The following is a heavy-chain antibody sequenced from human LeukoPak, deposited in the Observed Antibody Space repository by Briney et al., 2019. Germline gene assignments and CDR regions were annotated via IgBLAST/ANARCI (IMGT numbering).Heavy chain of an antibody. D-gene: IGHD5-12*01. J-gene: IGHJ4*02. Sequence: GGSLRLSCAASGFTFDDYGMSWVRQAPGKGLEWVSGINWNGGSTGYADSVKGRFTISRDNSKNMVFLQMNSLRAEDTAVYYCAPDLDSGPSYDGAHIWGQGTVVTVSS. CDR3: APDLDSGPSYDGAHI. CDR2: INWNGGST. V-gene: IGHV3-20*04. CDR1: GFTFDDYG.